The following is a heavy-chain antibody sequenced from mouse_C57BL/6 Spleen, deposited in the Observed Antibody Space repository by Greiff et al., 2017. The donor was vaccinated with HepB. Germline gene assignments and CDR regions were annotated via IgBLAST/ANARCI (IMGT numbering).Heavy chain of an antibody. CDR1: GYTFTSYG. D-gene: IGHD3-2*02. CDR3: ASALRAFAY. J-gene: IGHJ3*01. CDR2: IYPRSGNT. Sequence: QVQLKESGAELARPGASVKLSCKASGYTFTSYGISWVKQRTGQGLEWIGEIYPRSGNTYYNEKFKGKATLTADKSSSTAYMELRSLTSEDSAVYFCASALRAFAYWGQGTLVTVSA. V-gene: IGHV1-81*01.